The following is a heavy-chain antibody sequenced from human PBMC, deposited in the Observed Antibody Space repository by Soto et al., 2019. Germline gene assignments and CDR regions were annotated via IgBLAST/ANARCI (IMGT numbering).Heavy chain of an antibody. CDR2: IIPIFGTA. CDR3: ARDSSSRGNFDY. J-gene: IGHJ4*02. Sequence: SVKVSCKASGGTFSSYAISWVRQAPGQGPEWMGGIIPIFGTANYAQKFQGRVTITADESTSTAYMELSSLRSEDTAVYYCARDSSSRGNFDYWGQGTLVTVSS. D-gene: IGHD6-6*01. V-gene: IGHV1-69*13. CDR1: GGTFSSYA.